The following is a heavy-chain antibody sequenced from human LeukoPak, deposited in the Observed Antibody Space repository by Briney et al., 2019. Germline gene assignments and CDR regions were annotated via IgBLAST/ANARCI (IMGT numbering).Heavy chain of an antibody. J-gene: IGHJ2*01. CDR3: ARSSGNQLLFGWYFDL. CDR2: SIPIFGTA. Sequence: ASVKVSCKASGGTFSSYAISWVRQAPGQGLEWMGGSIPIFGTANYAQKFQGRVTITADESPRTAYMELSSLRSEDTAVYYCARSSGNQLLFGWYFDLWGRGTLVTVSS. D-gene: IGHD2-2*01. CDR1: GGTFSSYA. V-gene: IGHV1-69*01.